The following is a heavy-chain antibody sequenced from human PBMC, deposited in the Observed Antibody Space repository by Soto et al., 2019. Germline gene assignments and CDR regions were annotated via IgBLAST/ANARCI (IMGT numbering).Heavy chain of an antibody. V-gene: IGHV1-18*01. CDR1: GYTFTSYG. J-gene: IGHJ4*02. CDR2: ISAYNGNT. Sequence: ASVKVSCKASGYTFTSYGISWVRQAPGQGLEWMGWISAYNGNTNYAQKLQGRVTMTTDTSTSTAYMELRSLRSDDTAVYYCARVYSSSWYWSFDYWGQGTLVTVSS. D-gene: IGHD6-13*01. CDR3: ARVYSSSWYWSFDY.